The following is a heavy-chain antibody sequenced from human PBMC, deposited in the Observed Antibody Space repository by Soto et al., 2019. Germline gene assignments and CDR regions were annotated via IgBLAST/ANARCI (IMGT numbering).Heavy chain of an antibody. J-gene: IGHJ6*02. CDR1: GYTFTTYG. V-gene: IGHV1-18*01. Sequence: QVQLEQSGAEVKKPGDSMKVSCKASGYTFTTYGISWVRQAPGQGLEWMGWINGYNGNTDYPQKLQGRVTMTTDTSTSTAYMALRSLRSDDTAVYYCARHGSAPYYYYAIDVWGQGTTVTVSS. D-gene: IGHD6-19*01. CDR2: INGYNGNT. CDR3: ARHGSAPYYYYAIDV.